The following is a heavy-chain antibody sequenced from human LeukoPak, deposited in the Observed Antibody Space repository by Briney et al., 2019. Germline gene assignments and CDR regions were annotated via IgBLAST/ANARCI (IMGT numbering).Heavy chain of an antibody. D-gene: IGHD3-22*01. CDR3: ARDRYYDSSGYYFSPLDV. CDR2: IYTSGST. Sequence: SETLSLTCTVSGGSISSHYWSWIRQPAGKELEWIGRIYTSGSTNYNPSLKSRVTMSVDTSKNQFSLKLSSVTAADTAVYYCARDRYYDSSGYYFSPLDVWGQGTTVTVSS. CDR1: GGSISSHY. J-gene: IGHJ6*02. V-gene: IGHV4-4*07.